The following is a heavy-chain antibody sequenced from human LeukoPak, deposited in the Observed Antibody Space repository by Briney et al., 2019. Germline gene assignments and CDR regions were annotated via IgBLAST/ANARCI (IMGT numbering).Heavy chain of an antibody. D-gene: IGHD3-10*01. CDR3: AKLPMVRGVYGTVDY. CDR2: IKQDGSEK. V-gene: IGHV3-7*03. J-gene: IGHJ4*02. CDR1: GFTFSSYW. Sequence: GGSLRLSCAASGFTFSSYWMSWVRQAPGKGLVWVDNIKQDGSEKYYVDSVKGRFTISRDNAKNSLYLQMNSLRAEDTAVYYCAKLPMVRGVYGTVDYWGQGTLVTVSS.